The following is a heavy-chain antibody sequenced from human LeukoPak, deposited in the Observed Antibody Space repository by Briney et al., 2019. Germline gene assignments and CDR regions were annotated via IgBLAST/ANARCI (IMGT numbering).Heavy chain of an antibody. CDR2: ISSSSSYI. V-gene: IGHV3-21*01. D-gene: IGHD3-3*01. Sequence: GGSLRLSCAASGFTFSSYSMNWVRQAPGKGLEWVSSISSSSSYIYYADSVKGRFTISRDNAKNSLYLQMNSLRAEDTAAYYCARGRGVRFLEWLSLHYGMDVWGQGTTVTVSS. J-gene: IGHJ6*02. CDR3: ARGRGVRFLEWLSLHYGMDV. CDR1: GFTFSSYS.